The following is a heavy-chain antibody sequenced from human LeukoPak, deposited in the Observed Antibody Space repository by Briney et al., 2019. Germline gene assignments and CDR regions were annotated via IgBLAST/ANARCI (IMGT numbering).Heavy chain of an antibody. CDR2: TYYRSKWYN. J-gene: IGHJ6*02. CDR1: GDSVSSNSAA. CDR3: ARARVDSSSWYSGYYYYGMDV. D-gene: IGHD6-13*01. Sequence: SQTLSLTCAISGDSVSSNSAAWNWIRQSPSRGLEWLGRTYYRSKWYNDYAVSVKSRITINPDTSKNQFSLQPNSVTPEDTAVYYCARARVDSSSWYSGYYYYGMDVWGQGTTVTVSS. V-gene: IGHV6-1*01.